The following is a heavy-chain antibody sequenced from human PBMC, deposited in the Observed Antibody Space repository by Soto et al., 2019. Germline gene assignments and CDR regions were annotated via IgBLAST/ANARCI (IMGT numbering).Heavy chain of an antibody. V-gene: IGHV4-59*01. J-gene: IGHJ6*02. CDR1: GGSISSYY. CDR3: AREGGSSSWYNYYGMDV. CDR2: IYYSGST. D-gene: IGHD6-13*01. Sequence: QVQLQESGPGLVKPSETLSLTCTVSGGSISSYYWSWIRQPPGKGLEWIGYIYYSGSTNYNPSLKSRVTISVDTSKNQFSLTLSSVTAADTAVYYCAREGGSSSWYNYYGMDVWGQGTTVTVSS.